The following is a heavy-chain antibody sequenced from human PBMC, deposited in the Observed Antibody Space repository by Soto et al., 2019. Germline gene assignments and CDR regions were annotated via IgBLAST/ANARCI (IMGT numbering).Heavy chain of an antibody. D-gene: IGHD4-17*01. CDR3: ARDPEGYGDSSGYYFDC. V-gene: IGHV3-33*01. CDR2: IRYDGSEK. Sequence: GGSLRLSCAASGFTFSTYGMHWVRQAPGKGLEWVAVIRYDGSEKYYGDTVKGRFSISRDNSKSRLYLQMNSLTVEDTAVYYCARDPEGYGDSSGYYFDCWGQGALVTVSS. CDR1: GFTFSTYG. J-gene: IGHJ4*02.